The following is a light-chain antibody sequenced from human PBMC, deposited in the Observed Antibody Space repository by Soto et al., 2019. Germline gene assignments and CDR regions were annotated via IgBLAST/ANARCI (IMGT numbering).Light chain of an antibody. CDR2: EVS. CDR1: SSDVGGYNY. Sequence: QSVLTQPASVSGSPGQSITISCTGTSSDVGGYNYVSWYQQHPGKAPKLMIYEVSYRPSGVSNRFSGSKSGNTASLTISGLQAEDEADYYCSSYTSSSTLAVFGTGTKVTVL. CDR3: SSYTSSSTLAV. V-gene: IGLV2-14*01. J-gene: IGLJ1*01.